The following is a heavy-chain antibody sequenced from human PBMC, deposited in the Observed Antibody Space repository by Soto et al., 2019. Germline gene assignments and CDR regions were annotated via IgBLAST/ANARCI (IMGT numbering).Heavy chain of an antibody. CDR1: GFTFSSYA. V-gene: IGHV3-23*01. D-gene: IGHD4-17*01. Sequence: EVQLLESGGGLVQPGGSLRLSCAASGFTFSSYAMNWVRQAPGKGVEWVSVISGSGGSTYYEDAGKGRFTISRDNSKNTLYLQMNSLRAEDTAVYYCAKRTVGWYFDLWGRGTLVTVSS. CDR3: AKRTVGWYFDL. J-gene: IGHJ2*01. CDR2: ISGSGGST.